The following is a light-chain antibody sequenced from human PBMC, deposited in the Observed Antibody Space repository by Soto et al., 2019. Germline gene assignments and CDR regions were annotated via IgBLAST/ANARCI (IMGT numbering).Light chain of an antibody. CDR1: SSNIGAGYD. J-gene: IGLJ2*01. CDR3: QTYDTGVSGSI. V-gene: IGLV1-40*01. CDR2: GNI. Sequence: QSVLTQPPSVSGAPGQRVALSCAGTSSNIGAGYDVHWYQHLPGTAPKLLIFGNINRPAGVPDRFSGSKSGTSASLAISGLQAADECYYYCQTYDTGVSGSIFGGGTKLTVL.